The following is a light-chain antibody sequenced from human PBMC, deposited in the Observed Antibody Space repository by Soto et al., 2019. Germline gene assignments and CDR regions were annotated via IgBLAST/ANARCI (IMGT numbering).Light chain of an antibody. V-gene: IGKV3-15*01. Sequence: EIGMTQSPGTLSVSPGVRATLSCKASHSVTSNLAWYQHRPGQAPRLIIYGVSVRDTGIPDRFSGSGSGTEFTLTISSLQPEECAVYCCQQYNEWPRTFGGGTKVEI. CDR3: QQYNEWPRT. CDR2: GVS. CDR1: HSVTSN. J-gene: IGKJ4*01.